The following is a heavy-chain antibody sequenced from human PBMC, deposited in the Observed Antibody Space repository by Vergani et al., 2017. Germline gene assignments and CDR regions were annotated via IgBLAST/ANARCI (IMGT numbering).Heavy chain of an antibody. J-gene: IGHJ3*02. D-gene: IGHD1-20*01. CDR2: IYYSGST. CDR3: ARGDLGITGTLRAFDI. V-gene: IGHV4-59*01. Sequence: QVQLQESGPGLVKPSETLSLTCTVSGGSISSYYWSWIRQPPGKGLEWIGYIYYSGSTNYHPSLKSRVTISVDTSKNQFSLKLSSVTAADTAVYYCARGDLGITGTLRAFDIWGQGTMVTVSS. CDR1: GGSISSYY.